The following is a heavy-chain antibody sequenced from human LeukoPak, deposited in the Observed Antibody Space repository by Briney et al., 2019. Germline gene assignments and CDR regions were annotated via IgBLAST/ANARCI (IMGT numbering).Heavy chain of an antibody. D-gene: IGHD3-22*01. Sequence: ASVKVSCKVSGYTLTELSMHWVRQAPGQGLEWMGIINPSDGSANSAQKFQGRVTMTRDTSTSTFYMELSSLRSEDTAVYYCARDRGKVVIATYWYFDLWGRGTLVTVSS. V-gene: IGHV1-46*01. CDR2: INPSDGSA. J-gene: IGHJ2*01. CDR3: ARDRGKVVIATYWYFDL. CDR1: GYTLTELS.